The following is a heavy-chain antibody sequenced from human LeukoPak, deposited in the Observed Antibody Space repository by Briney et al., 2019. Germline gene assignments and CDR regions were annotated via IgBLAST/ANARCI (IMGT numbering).Heavy chain of an antibody. CDR2: ISGSGGST. Sequence: GGSLRLSRAASGFTFSSYAMSWVRQAPGKGLEWVSAISGSGGSTYYADSVKGRFTISRDNSKNALYLQMNSLRAEDTAVYYCAKVMGSGSYYVFDYWGQGTLVTVSS. CDR1: GFTFSSYA. V-gene: IGHV3-23*01. CDR3: AKVMGSGSYYVFDY. J-gene: IGHJ4*02. D-gene: IGHD3-10*01.